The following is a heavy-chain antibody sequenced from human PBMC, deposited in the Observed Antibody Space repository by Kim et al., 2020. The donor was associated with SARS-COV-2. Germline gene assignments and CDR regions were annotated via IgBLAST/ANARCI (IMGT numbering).Heavy chain of an antibody. Sequence: GESLKISCKGSGYSFTSYWIGWVRQMPGKGLEWMGIIYPGDSDTRYSPSFQGQVTISADKSINTAYLQWSSLKASDTAMYYCATHPRSRWFGELLAPAPWFDPWGQGTLVTVSS. V-gene: IGHV5-51*01. J-gene: IGHJ5*02. CDR2: IYPGDSDT. CDR3: ATHPRSRWFGELLAPAPWFDP. D-gene: IGHD3-10*01. CDR1: GYSFTSYW.